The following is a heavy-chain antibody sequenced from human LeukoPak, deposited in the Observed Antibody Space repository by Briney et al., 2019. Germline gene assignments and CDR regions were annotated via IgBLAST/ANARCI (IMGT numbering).Heavy chain of an antibody. D-gene: IGHD2-15*01. V-gene: IGHV1-2*02. CDR2: INPNSGGT. CDR1: GYTFTGYY. J-gene: IGHJ6*03. CDR3: ARGVVVAANGLDYMDV. Sequence: ASVKVSCKASGYTFTGYYMHWVRQAPGQGLEWMGWINPNSGGTNYAQKFQGRVTMTRDTSISTAYMELSRLRSDDTAVYYCARGVVVAANGLDYMDVWGKGTTVTVSS.